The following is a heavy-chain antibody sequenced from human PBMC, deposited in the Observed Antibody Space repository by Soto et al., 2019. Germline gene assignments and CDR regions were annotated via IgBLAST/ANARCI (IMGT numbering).Heavy chain of an antibody. CDR2: IYYSGRI. D-gene: IGHD3-10*01. V-gene: IGHV4-31*03. Sequence: PLSLPCSVSVASVNRCDNYYCNCTLQPPVKGLEWIGYIYYSGRIYYNPSLESRVTISVDTSKNQFSLKLTSVTAADTAVYYCAHSLRSFYYFGLDVWGQGTTVTVSS. CDR1: VASVNRCDNYY. J-gene: IGHJ6*02. CDR3: AHSLRSFYYFGLDV.